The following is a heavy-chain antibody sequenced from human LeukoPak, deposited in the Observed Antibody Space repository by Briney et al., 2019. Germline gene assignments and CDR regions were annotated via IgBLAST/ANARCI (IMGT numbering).Heavy chain of an antibody. V-gene: IGHV5-51*01. CDR1: GYSFTSYW. CDR2: IYPGDSDT. Sequence: GESLKISCKGSGYSFTSYWIGWVRQMPGKGLEWMGIIYPGDSDTRYSPSFQGQVTISADKSIGTAYLQWSSLKASDTAMYYCARQRRAEQWLVTTPPPDAFDIWGQGTMVTVSS. J-gene: IGHJ3*02. D-gene: IGHD6-19*01. CDR3: ARQRRAEQWLVTTPPPDAFDI.